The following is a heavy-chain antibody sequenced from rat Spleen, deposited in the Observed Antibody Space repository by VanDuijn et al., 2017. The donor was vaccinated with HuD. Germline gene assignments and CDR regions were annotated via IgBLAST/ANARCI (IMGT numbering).Heavy chain of an antibody. CDR2: MWYDGDT. CDR3: TRDVGAY. Sequence: QVQLKESGPGLVQSSETLSLTCTVSGFSLTSYSVSWVRQPSGRGPEWMGRMWYDGDTAYNSTLASRLTISRDTSKNHVFLEMNSLQTDDTGTYYCTRDVGAYWGQGTLVTVSS. CDR1: GFSLTSYS. V-gene: IGHV2-63*01. J-gene: IGHJ3*01.